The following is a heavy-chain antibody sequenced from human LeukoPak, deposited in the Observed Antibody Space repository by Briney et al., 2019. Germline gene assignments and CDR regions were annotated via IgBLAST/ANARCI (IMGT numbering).Heavy chain of an antibody. CDR1: GLTFGTYT. V-gene: IGHV1-69*13. CDR3: ARTLWLRHYYYYMDV. CDR2: IIPAFGTA. Sequence: GASVKVSCKASGLTFGTYTVTWVRQAPGQGLEWMGGIIPAFGTANYGQKFQGRVTITADESTSTAYMELSSLRSEDTAVYYCARTLWLRHYYYYMDVWGKGTTVTISS. J-gene: IGHJ6*03. D-gene: IGHD5-18*01.